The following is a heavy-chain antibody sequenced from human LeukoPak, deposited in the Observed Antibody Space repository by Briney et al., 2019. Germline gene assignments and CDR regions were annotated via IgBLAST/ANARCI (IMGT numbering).Heavy chain of an antibody. D-gene: IGHD3-10*01. Sequence: GGSLRLPCAASGFTFSSYWMHWVRQAPGKGLVWVSRINSDGSSTSYADSVKGRFTISRDNAKNTLYLQVNSLRAEDTAVYYCVVFGAGDGGFDIWGQGTMVTVSS. CDR2: INSDGSST. CDR1: GFTFSSYW. V-gene: IGHV3-74*01. CDR3: VVFGAGDGGFDI. J-gene: IGHJ3*02.